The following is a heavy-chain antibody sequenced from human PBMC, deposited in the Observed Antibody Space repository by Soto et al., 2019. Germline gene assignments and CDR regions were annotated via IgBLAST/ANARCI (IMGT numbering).Heavy chain of an antibody. CDR3: ARARYFDWLFVY. CDR1: GGSISSSSSYY. J-gene: IGHJ4*02. Sequence: SETLSLTCTVSGGSISSSSSYYWGWIRQPPGKGLEWIGSIYYSGSTYYNPSLKSRVTISVDTSKNQFSLNLNSVTAADTAVYYCARARYFDWLFVYWGQGTLVTVSS. CDR2: IYYSGST. D-gene: IGHD3-9*01. V-gene: IGHV4-39*01.